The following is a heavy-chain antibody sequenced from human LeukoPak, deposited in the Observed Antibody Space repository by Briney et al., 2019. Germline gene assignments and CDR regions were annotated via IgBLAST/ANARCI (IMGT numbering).Heavy chain of an antibody. D-gene: IGHD3-9*01. J-gene: IGHJ6*02. CDR2: INPNSGGT. Sequence: GASVKVSCKASGYTFTGYYMHWVRQAPGQGLEWMGWINPNSGGTNYAQKFQGRVTMTRDTPISTAYMELSRLRSDDTAVYYCARAAYYDILTGDYYGMDVWGQGTTVTVSS. CDR3: ARAAYYDILTGDYYGMDV. V-gene: IGHV1-2*02. CDR1: GYTFTGYY.